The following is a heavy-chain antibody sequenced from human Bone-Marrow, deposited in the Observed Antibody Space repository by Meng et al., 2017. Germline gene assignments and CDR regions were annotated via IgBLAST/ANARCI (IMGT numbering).Heavy chain of an antibody. V-gene: IGHV4-34*01. J-gene: IGHJ6*02. D-gene: IGHD6-19*01. CDR1: GGSFSGSY. CDR2: INHSGST. Sequence: SEPLCLTCAVYGGSFSGSYWSWIRQPPGKGLELIGEINHSGSTNYNPSLKSRVTISIDTSKNQFSLKLSSVTAADTAVYYCASARVAVAGYYYYYGMDVWGQGTTVTVSS. CDR3: ASARVAVAGYYYYYGMDV.